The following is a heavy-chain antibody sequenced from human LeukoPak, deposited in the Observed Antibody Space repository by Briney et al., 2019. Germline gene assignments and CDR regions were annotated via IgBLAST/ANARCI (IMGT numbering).Heavy chain of an antibody. CDR1: GFTFSSYW. J-gene: IGHJ4*02. CDR3: AKVFSRPLTYYDFWSGYNDY. Sequence: PGGSLRLSCAASGFTFSSYWMSWVRQAPGKGLEWVANIKQDGSEKYYVDSVKGRFTISRDNAKNSLYLQMNSLRAEDTAVYYCAKVFSRPLTYYDFWSGYNDYWGQGTLVTVSS. CDR2: IKQDGSEK. V-gene: IGHV3-7*03. D-gene: IGHD3-3*01.